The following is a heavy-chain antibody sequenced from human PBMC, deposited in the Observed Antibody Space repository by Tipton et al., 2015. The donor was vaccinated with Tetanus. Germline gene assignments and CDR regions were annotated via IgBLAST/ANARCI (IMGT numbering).Heavy chain of an antibody. J-gene: IGHJ2*01. CDR2: IYYSGST. CDR3: ARDPAVLRFLEWLPDWYFAL. CDR1: GGSISSSDYY. Sequence: TLSLTCTVSGGSISSSDYYWGWVRQSPGKGLEWVGSIYYSGSTYYSPSLRSRVTISVDTSKNQFSLKLSSVTAADTAVYYCARDPAVLRFLEWLPDWYFALWGRGTLVTVSS. V-gene: IGHV4-39*07. D-gene: IGHD3-3*01.